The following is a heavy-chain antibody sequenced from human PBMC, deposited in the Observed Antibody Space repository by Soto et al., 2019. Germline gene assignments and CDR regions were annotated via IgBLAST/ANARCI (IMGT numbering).Heavy chain of an antibody. D-gene: IGHD3-22*01. CDR1: GFTFSSYA. V-gene: IGHV3-23*01. Sequence: EVQLLESGGGLVQPGGSLRLSCAASGFTFSSYAMSWVRQAPGKGLEWVSAISGSGGSTYYADSVKGRFTISRDNSKNTLYLQMSSLRAEDTAVYYCAKVMIVVVDAFDIWGQGTMVTVSS. CDR3: AKVMIVVVDAFDI. CDR2: ISGSGGST. J-gene: IGHJ3*02.